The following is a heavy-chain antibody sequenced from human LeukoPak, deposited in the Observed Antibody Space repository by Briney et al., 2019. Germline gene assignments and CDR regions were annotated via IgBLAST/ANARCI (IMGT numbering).Heavy chain of an antibody. J-gene: IGHJ4*02. CDR3: ARAPTPFDY. CDR2: IYHSGST. Sequence: SETLSLTCTVSGYSISSGYYWGWIRQPPGKGLEWIGSIYHSGSTYYNPSLKSRVTISVDTSKNQFSLKLSSVTAADTAVYYCARAPTPFDYWGQGTLVTVSS. V-gene: IGHV4-38-2*02. CDR1: GYSISSGYY.